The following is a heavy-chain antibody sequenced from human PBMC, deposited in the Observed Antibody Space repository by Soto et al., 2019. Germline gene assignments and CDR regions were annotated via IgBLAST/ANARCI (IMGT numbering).Heavy chain of an antibody. V-gene: IGHV1-2*04. D-gene: IGHD6-13*01. CDR2: INPNSGDT. CDR1: GYTFTGYY. CDR3: ARDGGQQLVYYYYYYGMDV. Sequence: ASVKVSCKASGYTFTGYYMHWVRQAPGQGLEWMGWINPNSGDTNYAQKFQGWVTMTRDTSISTAYMELSRLRSDDTAVYYCARDGGQQLVYYYYYYGMDVWGQGTTVTVSS. J-gene: IGHJ6*02.